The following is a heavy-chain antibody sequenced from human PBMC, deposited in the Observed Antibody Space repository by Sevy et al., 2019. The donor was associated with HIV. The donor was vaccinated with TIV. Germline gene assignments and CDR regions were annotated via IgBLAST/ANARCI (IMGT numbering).Heavy chain of an antibody. V-gene: IGHV3-48*03. J-gene: IGHJ5*02. CDR2: ISNSGDTI. Sequence: GGSLRLSCSASGFTFSTYEMNWVRQVPGKGLEWISYISNSGDTIYYADSVKGRFTISRDNDKKSLFLQMNSLRLEDTAFYYCARSGGAYVKGFDPWGRGTLVTVSS. D-gene: IGHD3-10*02. CDR3: ARSGGAYVKGFDP. CDR1: GFTFSTYE.